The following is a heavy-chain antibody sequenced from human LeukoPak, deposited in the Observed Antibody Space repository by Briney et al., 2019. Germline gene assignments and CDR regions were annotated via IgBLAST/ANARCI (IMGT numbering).Heavy chain of an antibody. CDR1: GFTFDDYA. Sequence: GGSLRLSCAASGFTFDDYAMHWVRQAPGKGLEWVSGISWNSGSIGYADSVKGRFSISRDNAKNSLYLQMNSLRDEDTAVYYCARDESSGWRQLDYWGQGTLVTVSS. J-gene: IGHJ4*02. V-gene: IGHV3-9*01. CDR3: ARDESSGWRQLDY. CDR2: ISWNSGSI. D-gene: IGHD6-19*01.